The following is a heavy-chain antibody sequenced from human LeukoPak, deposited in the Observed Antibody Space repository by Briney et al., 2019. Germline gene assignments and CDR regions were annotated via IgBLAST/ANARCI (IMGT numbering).Heavy chain of an antibody. CDR2: IYYSGST. CDR3: ARDGNYYGSGSYYQAFDY. Sequence: LQTLSLTCTVSGGSISSGDYYWSWIRQPPGKGLEWIGYIYYSGSTYYNPSLKSRVTISVDTSKNQFSLKLSSVTAADTAVYYCARDGNYYGSGSYYQAFDYWGQGTLVTVSS. V-gene: IGHV4-30-4*01. D-gene: IGHD3-10*01. CDR1: GGSISSGDYY. J-gene: IGHJ4*02.